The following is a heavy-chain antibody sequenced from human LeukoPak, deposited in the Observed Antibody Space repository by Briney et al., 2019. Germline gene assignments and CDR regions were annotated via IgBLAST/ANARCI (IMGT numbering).Heavy chain of an antibody. CDR2: ISSSGSTI. CDR3: AKSRGVAGFDY. V-gene: IGHV3-48*03. J-gene: IGHJ4*02. D-gene: IGHD6-19*01. Sequence: PGGSLRLSCAASGFTFSSYEMNWVRQAPGKGLEWVSYISSSGSTIYYADSVKGRFTISRDNSKNTLYLQMNSLRAEDTAVYYCAKSRGVAGFDYWGQGTLVTVSS. CDR1: GFTFSSYE.